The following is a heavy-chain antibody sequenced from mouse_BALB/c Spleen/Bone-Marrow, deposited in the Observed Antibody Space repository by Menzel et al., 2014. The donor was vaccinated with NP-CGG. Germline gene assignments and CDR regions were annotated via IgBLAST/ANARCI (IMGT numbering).Heavy chain of an antibody. CDR3: AGSTPLAY. CDR1: GYAFSRSW. V-gene: IGHV1-80*01. D-gene: IGHD1-1*01. CDR2: IYPGDDDT. Sequence: QVQLQQSGAELVRPGSSVKISCKASGYAFSRSWMNWVKRRPGQGLEWIGQIYPGDDDTNYSGKFKGRATLTADKSSVTAYMQLSSLTSEDSAVYFCAGSTPLAYWGQGTLVTVSA. J-gene: IGHJ3*01.